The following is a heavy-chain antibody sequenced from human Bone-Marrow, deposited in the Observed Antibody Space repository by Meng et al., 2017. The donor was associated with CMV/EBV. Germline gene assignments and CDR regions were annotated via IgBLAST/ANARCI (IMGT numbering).Heavy chain of an antibody. D-gene: IGHD7-27*01. CDR2: ISTYNGNT. Sequence: ASVKVSCKASGYTFTSYGISWVRQAPGQGLEWMGWISTYNGNTTYAQRLQDRVTMTTDTSTSTAYMEVKSLRSDDTAVYYCARDNNWGPDYWGQGTLVTVSS. V-gene: IGHV1-18*01. CDR3: ARDNNWGPDY. CDR1: GYTFTSYG. J-gene: IGHJ4*02.